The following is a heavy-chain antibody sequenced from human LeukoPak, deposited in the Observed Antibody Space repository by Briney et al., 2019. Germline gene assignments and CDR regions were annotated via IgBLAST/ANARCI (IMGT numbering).Heavy chain of an antibody. CDR2: INWVGDTT. CDR1: GFTFGDYA. V-gene: IGHV3-43D*03. Sequence: GGSLRLSCAASGFTFGDYAVHWVRQAPGKGLQWISSINWVGDTTSYAASVKGRFTISRDNTKSSLYLQMHSLRSEDTALYYCAKDRQYGDYGGGDFFDSWGQGTLVTVSS. J-gene: IGHJ4*02. D-gene: IGHD4-17*01. CDR3: AKDRQYGDYGGGDFFDS.